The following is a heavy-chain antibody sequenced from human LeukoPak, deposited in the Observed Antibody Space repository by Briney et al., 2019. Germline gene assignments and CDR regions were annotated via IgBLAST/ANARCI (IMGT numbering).Heavy chain of an antibody. CDR1: GFTFSSYG. J-gene: IGHJ1*01. V-gene: IGHV3-30*02. CDR2: IRYDGSNK. CDR3: AKSVSYVFEYFQH. Sequence: PGGSLRLSCAASGFTFSSYGMHWVRQAPGKGLEWVAFIRYDGSNKYYADSVKGRFTISRDNSKNTLYLQMNSLRAEDTAVYYCAKSVSYVFEYFQHWGQGTLVTVSS. D-gene: IGHD3-16*01.